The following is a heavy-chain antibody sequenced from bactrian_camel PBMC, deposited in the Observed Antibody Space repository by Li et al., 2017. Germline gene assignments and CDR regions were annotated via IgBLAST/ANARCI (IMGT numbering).Heavy chain of an antibody. J-gene: IGHJ4*01. D-gene: IGHD2*01. CDR3: AVDTLKTVVGGYCPLNYAYPY. Sequence: VQLLESGVGSFQAGGSLRLSCTASGYTFSRGCMGWFRKTPGNQREGVAVTDKDGTTIYADAVKGRFTVSTDNAKNTMYLQMDSLKPEDTAVYYCAVDTLKTVVGGYCPLNYAYPYWGQGTQVTVS. V-gene: IGHV3S53*01. CDR2: TDKDGTT. CDR1: GYTFSRGC.